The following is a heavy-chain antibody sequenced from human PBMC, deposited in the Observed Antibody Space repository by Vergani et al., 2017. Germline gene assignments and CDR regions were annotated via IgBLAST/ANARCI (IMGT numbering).Heavy chain of an antibody. Sequence: QVQLVQSGAEVKKPGSSVKVSCKASGGTFSSYAISWVRQAPGQGLEWMGRIIPIFGTANYAQKFQGRVTITADESTSTAYMELSSLRSEDTAVYYCARDSGXSSWYYDYYYGMDVWGQGTTVTVSS. CDR1: GGTFSSYA. CDR2: IIPIFGTA. J-gene: IGHJ6*02. D-gene: IGHD6-13*01. V-gene: IGHV1-69*13. CDR3: ARDSGXSSWYYDYYYGMDV.